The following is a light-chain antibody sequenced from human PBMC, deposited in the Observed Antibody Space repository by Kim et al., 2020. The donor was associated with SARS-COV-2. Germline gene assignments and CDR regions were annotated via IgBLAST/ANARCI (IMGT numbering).Light chain of an antibody. CDR1: KLEDKF. CDR3: QTWDSSTVD. CDR2: QDA. Sequence: SYELTQPPSVSVSPGQTASITCSGEKLEDKFACWYQQKPGQSPVLVIYQDAKRPSGIPERFSGSNSGNTATLTISGAQAMDEADYYCQTWDSSTVDFGGGTQLTVL. V-gene: IGLV3-1*01. J-gene: IGLJ2*01.